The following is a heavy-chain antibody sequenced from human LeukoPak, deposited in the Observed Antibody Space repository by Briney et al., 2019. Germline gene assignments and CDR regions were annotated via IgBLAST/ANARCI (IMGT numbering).Heavy chain of an antibody. CDR3: ARGCSSSWDDVGYIDY. CDR1: GVSVSDGRYY. CDR2: KYYSGST. D-gene: IGHD6-13*01. Sequence: PSQTLSLTCNVSGVSVSDGRYYWTWIRQHPGKGLEWIGYKYYSGSTNYNPSLKSRVTFSIDTSKNQFSLKLSSVTAADTAVYYCARGCSSSWDDVGYIDYWGQGSLVTVSS. V-gene: IGHV4-61*01. J-gene: IGHJ4*02.